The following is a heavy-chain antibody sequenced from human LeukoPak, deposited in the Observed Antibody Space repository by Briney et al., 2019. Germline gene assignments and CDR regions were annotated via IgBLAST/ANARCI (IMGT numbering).Heavy chain of an antibody. Sequence: SETLSLTCTVSGGAISSSSYYWGWIRQPPGKGLEWIGSIYYSGNTYYNPSLKSRVTMSVDTSKNQFSLKVSSVTAADTAVYYCAGPAGTYWYFDLWGRGTLVTVSS. D-gene: IGHD1-26*01. CDR1: GGAISSSSYY. CDR2: IYYSGNT. V-gene: IGHV4-39*07. CDR3: AGPAGTYWYFDL. J-gene: IGHJ2*01.